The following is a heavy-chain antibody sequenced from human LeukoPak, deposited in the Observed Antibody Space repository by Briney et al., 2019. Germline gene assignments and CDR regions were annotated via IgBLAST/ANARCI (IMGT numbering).Heavy chain of an antibody. CDR3: ARHGVRFNWFDP. J-gene: IGHJ5*02. V-gene: IGHV4-39*01. D-gene: IGHD3-3*01. Sequence: PSETLSPTCTVSGGSISSSSYYWGWIRQPPGKGLEWIGSIYYSGSTYYNPSLKSRVTISVDTSKNQFSLKLSSVTAADTAVYYCARHGVRFNWFDPWGQGTLVTVSS. CDR1: GGSISSSSYY. CDR2: IYYSGST.